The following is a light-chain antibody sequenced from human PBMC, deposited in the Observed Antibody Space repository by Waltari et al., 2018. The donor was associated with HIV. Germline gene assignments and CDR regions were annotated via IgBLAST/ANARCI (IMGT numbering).Light chain of an antibody. CDR2: SNN. J-gene: IGLJ7*01. CDR3: AAWDDSLNGAV. Sequence: QSVLTQPPSASGTPGQRVTISCSGSSSNIGRNTVTWYQQLPETAPKLLIYSNNQRPSGVPDRCSGSKSGTSASLAISGLQSEDEADYYCAAWDDSLNGAVFGGGTQLTVL. V-gene: IGLV1-44*01. CDR1: SSNIGRNT.